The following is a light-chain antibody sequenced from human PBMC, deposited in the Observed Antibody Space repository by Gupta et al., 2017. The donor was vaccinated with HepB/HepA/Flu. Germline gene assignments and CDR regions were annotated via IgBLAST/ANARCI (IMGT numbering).Light chain of an antibody. CDR3: QQGSR. CDR2: KAS. V-gene: IGKV1-5*03. J-gene: IGKJ2*04. CDR1: QSVSSW. Sequence: DIQLTQSPSTLSASVGDRVTITCRASQSVSSWLAWYQQKPGKAPKLLIYKASSLESGVPPRFSGSGSGPEFTLTISSLQADEFATYYCQQGSRFGQGTKLENK.